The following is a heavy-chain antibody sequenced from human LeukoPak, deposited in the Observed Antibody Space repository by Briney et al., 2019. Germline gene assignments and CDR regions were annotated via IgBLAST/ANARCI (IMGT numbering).Heavy chain of an antibody. J-gene: IGHJ4*02. V-gene: IGHV3-11*05. D-gene: IGHD1-7*01. CDR3: ARVGRTSFGFDY. Sequence: GGSLRLSCAASGVTFSDYYMSWIRQAPGKGLEWVSYISSSGNYANYADSVKGRFTISRDNGKKSLNLQMESLRAEDMAVYYCARVGRTSFGFDYWGQGTVVTVSS. CDR2: ISSSGNYA. CDR1: GVTFSDYY.